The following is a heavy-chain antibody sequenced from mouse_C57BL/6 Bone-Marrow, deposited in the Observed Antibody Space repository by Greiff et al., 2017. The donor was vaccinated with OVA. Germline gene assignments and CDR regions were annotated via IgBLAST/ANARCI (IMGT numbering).Heavy chain of an antibody. V-gene: IGHV1-72*01. CDR3: ARKGCSSYVDYYAMDY. J-gene: IGHJ4*01. CDR2: IDPKSGGT. CDR1: GYTFTSYW. Sequence: QVQLQQPGAELVKPGASVKLSCKASGYTFTSYWMHWVKQRPGRGLEWIGRIDPKSGGTKYNEKFKSKATLTVDKPSSTAYMQLSSLTSEDSAVYYCARKGCSSYVDYYAMDYWGQGTSVTVSS. D-gene: IGHD1-1*01.